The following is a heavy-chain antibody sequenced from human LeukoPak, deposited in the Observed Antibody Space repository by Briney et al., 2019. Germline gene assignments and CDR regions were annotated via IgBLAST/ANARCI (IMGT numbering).Heavy chain of an antibody. J-gene: IGHJ5*02. CDR1: GFTFSGSP. V-gene: IGHV3-73*01. D-gene: IGHD2-15*01. Sequence: GGPLRLSCAASGFTFSGSPMHWVRQASGKGLEWLGRIRSKANSYATVYAASVKGRFTISRDDSKTTAYLQMNSLKIEDTAAYYCTTGYRDDPWGQGTLVTVSS. CDR2: IRSKANSYAT. CDR3: TTGYRDDP.